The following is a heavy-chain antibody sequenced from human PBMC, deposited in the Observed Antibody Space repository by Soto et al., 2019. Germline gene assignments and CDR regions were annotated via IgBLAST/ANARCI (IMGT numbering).Heavy chain of an antibody. Sequence: ASVKVSCKASGGTFSSYAISWVRQAPGQGLEWMGGIIPIFGTANYAQKFQGRVTITADESTSTAYVELSSLRSEDTAVYYCARVIAAAGRSLDYWGQGTLVTVSS. CDR1: GGTFSSYA. CDR3: ARVIAAAGRSLDY. J-gene: IGHJ4*02. V-gene: IGHV1-69*13. D-gene: IGHD6-13*01. CDR2: IIPIFGTA.